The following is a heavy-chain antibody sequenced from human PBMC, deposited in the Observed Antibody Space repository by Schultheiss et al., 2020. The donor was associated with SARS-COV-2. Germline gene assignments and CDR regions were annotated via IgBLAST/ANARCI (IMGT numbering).Heavy chain of an antibody. CDR2: IDTYNGKT. J-gene: IGHJ3*02. CDR3: ARGGTAYYGSDSFISYALDI. Sequence: ASVKVSCKASGYTFTSYGISWVRQAPGQGLEWMGWIDTYNGKTEYAQNVQVRLTLTTDTSATTAYMELRSLRSDDTAVYFCARGGTAYYGSDSFISYALDIWGQGTLVTVSS. D-gene: IGHD2-21*02. CDR1: GYTFTSYG. V-gene: IGHV1-18*01.